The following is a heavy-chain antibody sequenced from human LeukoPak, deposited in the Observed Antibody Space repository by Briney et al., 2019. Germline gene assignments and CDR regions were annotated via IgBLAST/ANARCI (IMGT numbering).Heavy chain of an antibody. V-gene: IGHV1-18*01. Sequence: ASVKVSCKASGYTFTSYGISWVRQAPGQGLEWMGWISAYNGNTNYAQKLQGRVTMTTDTSTSTAYMELRSPRSDDTAVYYCARALPIVGATYYFDYWGQGTLVTVS. D-gene: IGHD1-26*01. CDR2: ISAYNGNT. CDR1: GYTFTSYG. CDR3: ARALPIVGATYYFDY. J-gene: IGHJ4*02.